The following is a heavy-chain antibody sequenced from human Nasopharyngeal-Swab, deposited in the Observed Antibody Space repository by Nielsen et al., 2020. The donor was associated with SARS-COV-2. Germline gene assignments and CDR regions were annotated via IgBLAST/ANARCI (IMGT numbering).Heavy chain of an antibody. J-gene: IGHJ4*02. Sequence: GESLKISCAASRFTFSRYGMSWVRQAPGKGLEWVSTISGSGGYTHYADSVKGRFTISRDNSKNTLYLQMNSLRVEDTAIYYCARGAFEYSSSWYDPYYFDYWGQGTLVTVSS. CDR2: ISGSGGYT. CDR1: RFTFSRYG. V-gene: IGHV3-23*01. D-gene: IGHD6-19*01. CDR3: ARGAFEYSSSWYDPYYFDY.